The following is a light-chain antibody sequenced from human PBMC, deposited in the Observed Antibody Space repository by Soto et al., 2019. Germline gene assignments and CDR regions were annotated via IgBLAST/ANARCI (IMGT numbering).Light chain of an antibody. J-gene: IGKJ3*01. CDR3: HQYGASPFT. CDR1: QTGTSDY. CDR2: GAS. V-gene: IGKV3-20*01. Sequence: EIVLTQSPGTLSLSPGERATLSCRASQTGTSDYLAWYQQKPGQAPRLLIYGASSRAPGIPDRFSGSVSGTDFTLTISRLEPEDFAVYYCHQYGASPFTFGPWTKVDI.